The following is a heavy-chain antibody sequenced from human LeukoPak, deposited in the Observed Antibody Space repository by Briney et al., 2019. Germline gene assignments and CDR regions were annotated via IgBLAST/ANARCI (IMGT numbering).Heavy chain of an antibody. CDR2: GSSSEST. V-gene: IGHV4-39*07. CDR1: GGSISSSSYY. D-gene: IGHD5-12*01. J-gene: IGHJ4*02. CDR3: ARVENGGYPQGTFDY. Sequence: PSETLSLTCTVSGGSISSSSYYWGWIRQPPGKGLEWIGSGSSSESTYYDPSLKGRVTISVDTSKNQFSLKLSSVTAADTAVYYCARVENGGYPQGTFDYWGQGTLVTVSS.